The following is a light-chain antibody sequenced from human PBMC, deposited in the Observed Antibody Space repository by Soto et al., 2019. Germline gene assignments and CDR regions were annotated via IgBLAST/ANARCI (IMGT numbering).Light chain of an antibody. CDR3: QQYNTYPET. V-gene: IGKV1-5*01. Sequence: DIQMTQSPSSLSSSLGDRFTITFRASQIISSYFAWYQQKPGKAPKVLIFDASSLESGVPSRFSGSGSGTEFTLSISSLQPDDFATYYCQQYNTYPETFGQGTKVDIK. J-gene: IGKJ1*01. CDR2: DAS. CDR1: QIISSY.